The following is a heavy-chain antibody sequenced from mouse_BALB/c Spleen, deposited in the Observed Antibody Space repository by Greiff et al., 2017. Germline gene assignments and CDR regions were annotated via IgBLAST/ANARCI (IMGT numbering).Heavy chain of an antibody. CDR1: GFTFSSYA. CDR3: ARSITTVEAY. Sequence: EVNLVESGGGLVKPGGSLKLSCAASGFTFSSYAMSWVRQTPEKRLEWVASISSGGSTYYPDSVKGRFTISRDNARNILYLQMSSLRSEDTAMYYCARSITTVEAYWGQGTLVTVSA. V-gene: IGHV5-6-5*01. D-gene: IGHD1-1*01. J-gene: IGHJ3*01. CDR2: ISSGGST.